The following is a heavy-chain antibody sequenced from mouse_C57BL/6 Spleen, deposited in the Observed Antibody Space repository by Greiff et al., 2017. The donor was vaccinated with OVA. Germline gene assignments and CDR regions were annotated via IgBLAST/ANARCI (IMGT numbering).Heavy chain of an antibody. CDR1: GFTFSNYW. Sequence: EVNVVESGGGLVQPGGSMKLSCVASGFTFSNYWMNWVRQSPEKGLEWVAQIRLKSDNYATHYVESVKGRFTISRDDSKSSVYLQMNNLRAEDTGIYYCTVGKGGWFAYWGQGTLVTVSA. CDR3: TVGKGGWFAY. V-gene: IGHV6-3*01. J-gene: IGHJ3*01. CDR2: IRLKSDNYAT. D-gene: IGHD1-3*01.